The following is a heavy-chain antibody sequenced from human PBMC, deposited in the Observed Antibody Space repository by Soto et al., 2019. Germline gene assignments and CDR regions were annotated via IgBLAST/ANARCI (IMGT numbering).Heavy chain of an antibody. V-gene: IGHV1-18*04. CDR2: ISAYNGNT. Sequence: QVQLVQSGAEVKKPGASVKVSCKASGYTYTSYGFIWVRQAPGQGLEWMGWISAYNGNTNYAQKLQGRVTMTTDTSTSTAYMELRSLRSDDTAVYHCARDHCSTISCYSAVDYWGQGTLVTVSS. CDR3: ARDHCSTISCYSAVDY. D-gene: IGHD2-2*02. J-gene: IGHJ4*02. CDR1: GYTYTSYG.